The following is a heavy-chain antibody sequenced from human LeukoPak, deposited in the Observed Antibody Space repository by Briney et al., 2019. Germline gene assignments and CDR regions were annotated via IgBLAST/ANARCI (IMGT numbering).Heavy chain of an antibody. V-gene: IGHV3-23*01. D-gene: IGHD3-10*01. CDR2: ISASGYST. J-gene: IGHJ4*02. CDR1: GFTFSSYA. Sequence: PGGSLRLSCAASGFTFSSYAMSWVRQAPGKGLEWVSAISASGYSTYYADSVKGRFTISRDNSKKTLYLQMNSLRAEDTAVYYCAKVAGIDQPYFDYWGQGTLVTVSS. CDR3: AKVAGIDQPYFDY.